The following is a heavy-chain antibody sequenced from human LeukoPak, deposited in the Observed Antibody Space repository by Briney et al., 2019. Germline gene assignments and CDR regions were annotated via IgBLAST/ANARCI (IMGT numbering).Heavy chain of an antibody. D-gene: IGHD3-22*01. Sequence: GGSLRLSCAASGFTFSSYGMHWVRQAPGKGLEWVAFIRYDGSNKYYADSVKGRFTISRDNSKNTLYLQMNSLRAEDTAVYYCAKDLYTGLMIVVVISAFDIWGQGTMVTVSS. V-gene: IGHV3-30*02. CDR2: IRYDGSNK. CDR1: GFTFSSYG. J-gene: IGHJ3*02. CDR3: AKDLYTGLMIVVVISAFDI.